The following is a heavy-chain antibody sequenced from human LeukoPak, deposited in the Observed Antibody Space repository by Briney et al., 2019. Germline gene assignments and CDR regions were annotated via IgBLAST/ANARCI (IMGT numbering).Heavy chain of an antibody. CDR3: AKLYGNYTHYFDY. J-gene: IGHJ4*02. V-gene: IGHV3-30*02. D-gene: IGHD4-11*01. CDR1: GFTFSSYA. CDR2: IRYDGSNK. Sequence: GGSLRLSCAASGFTFSSYAMHWVRQAPGKGLEWVAYIRYDGSNKFHADSVKGRFIISRDNSKNTLYLQMNSLRAEDTAVYYCAKLYGNYTHYFDYWGQGILVTVSS.